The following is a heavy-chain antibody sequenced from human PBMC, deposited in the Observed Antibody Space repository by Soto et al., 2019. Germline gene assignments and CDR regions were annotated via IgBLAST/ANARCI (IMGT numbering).Heavy chain of an antibody. CDR2: IYYSGST. CDR1: DGSISSSSYY. Sequence: QLQLQESGPGLVKPSETLSLTCTVSDGSISSSSYYWGWIRQPPGKGLEWLGSIYYSGSTYYNPSLQSRVTVSENTAKYQFSLKLSSVTAADTAVYCCARQFRIVVVIEQPYYYYGMDVWGQGTTVTLSS. V-gene: IGHV4-39*01. J-gene: IGHJ6*02. D-gene: IGHD3-22*01. CDR3: ARQFRIVVVIEQPYYYYGMDV.